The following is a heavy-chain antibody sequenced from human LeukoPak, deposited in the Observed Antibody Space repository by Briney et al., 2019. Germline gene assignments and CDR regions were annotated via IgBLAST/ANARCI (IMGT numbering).Heavy chain of an antibody. CDR3: ARALVATMIDY. CDR1: GFTFTNYN. D-gene: IGHD5-12*01. V-gene: IGHV1-46*01. J-gene: IGHJ4*02. CDR2: INPSGGST. Sequence: ASVKVSCKASGFTFTNYNLHWVRQAPGQRLEWMGIINPSGGSTNYAQNFQGRVTMTRDTSTSTVYMELSSLRSEDTAVYYCARALVATMIDYWGQGTLVTVSS.